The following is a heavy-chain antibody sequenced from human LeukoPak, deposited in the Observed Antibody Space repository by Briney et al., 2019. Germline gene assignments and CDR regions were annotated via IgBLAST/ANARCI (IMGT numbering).Heavy chain of an antibody. Sequence: GGSLRLSCAASGFTFSSYWMSWVRQAPGKGLEWVANIKQDGSEKYYVDSVKGRFTISRDNSKNTLYLQMNSLRAEDAAVYYCAKDRSDMANWFDPWGQGTLVTVSS. J-gene: IGHJ5*02. CDR3: AKDRSDMANWFDP. V-gene: IGHV3-7*01. CDR2: IKQDGSEK. D-gene: IGHD3-9*01. CDR1: GFTFSSYW.